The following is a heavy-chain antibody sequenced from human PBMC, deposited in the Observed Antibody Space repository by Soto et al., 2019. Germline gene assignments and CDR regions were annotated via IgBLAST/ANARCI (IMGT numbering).Heavy chain of an antibody. CDR3: ARDVSPGSCGLSFEVFDI. CDR2: IRKDGRQR. Sequence: EVQLVESGGGLVQPGGSLTLSCAASEFAFSSYWMTWVRQAPGKGLEWVANIRKDGRQRSYLDSGRGRFTISRDNSKNSLYLQMNSLSDEDTALYFCARDVSPGSCGLSFEVFDIWGQGTMVTVSS. J-gene: IGHJ3*02. V-gene: IGHV3-7*05. D-gene: IGHD1-26*01. CDR1: EFAFSSYW.